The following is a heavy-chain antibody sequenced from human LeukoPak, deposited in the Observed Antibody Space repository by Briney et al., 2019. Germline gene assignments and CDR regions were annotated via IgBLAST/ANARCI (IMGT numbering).Heavy chain of an antibody. D-gene: IGHD1-14*01. CDR1: GYTFTSYY. J-gene: IGHJ4*02. V-gene: IGHV1-46*01. Sequence: ASVKVSCKASGYTFTSYYMHWVRQAPGQGLEWMGIINPSGGSTSYAQKFQGRVTMTTDTSTSTAYMELRSLRSDDTAVYYCARDEGTLGTEIDYWGQGTLVTVSS. CDR2: INPSGGST. CDR3: ARDEGTLGTEIDY.